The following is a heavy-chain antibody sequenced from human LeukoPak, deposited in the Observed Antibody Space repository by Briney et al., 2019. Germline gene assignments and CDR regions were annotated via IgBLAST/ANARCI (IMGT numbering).Heavy chain of an antibody. CDR1: GLTYGDAW. Sequence: GGSLTLSCAVVGLTYGDAWMSWVRQAPGKGLEWVGRIKNKGSVETPDYAAPVKGRFTISRDDSKDTLYLQMNSLKTEDTAVYYCTNFDYWGQGTLVTVSS. V-gene: IGHV3-15*01. CDR3: TNFDY. CDR2: IKNKGSVETP. J-gene: IGHJ4*02.